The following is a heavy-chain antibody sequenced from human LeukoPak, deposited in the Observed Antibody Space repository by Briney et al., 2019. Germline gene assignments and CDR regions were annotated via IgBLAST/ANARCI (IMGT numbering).Heavy chain of an antibody. Sequence: PSETLSLTCTVSGGSISSSSYYWGWIRQPPGKGLEWIGSIYYSGSTYYNPSLKSRVTISVDTSKNQFSLKLSSVTAADTAVYYCARDGSSSWYNFSPYYFDYWGQGTLVTVSS. CDR3: ARDGSSSWYNFSPYYFDY. J-gene: IGHJ4*02. D-gene: IGHD6-13*01. CDR2: IYYSGST. CDR1: GGSISSSSYY. V-gene: IGHV4-39*07.